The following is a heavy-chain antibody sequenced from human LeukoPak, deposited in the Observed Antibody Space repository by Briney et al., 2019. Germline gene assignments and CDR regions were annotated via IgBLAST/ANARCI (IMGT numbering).Heavy chain of an antibody. Sequence: SETLSLTCTVTGGSISGYYWSWIRQPPGKGLEWIGYIYHSGSTYYNPSLKSRVTISVDRSKNQFSLKLSSVTAADTAVYYCARVVFGYSYGYGNWFDPWGQGTLVTVSS. J-gene: IGHJ5*02. CDR1: GGSISGYY. V-gene: IGHV4-59*12. CDR2: IYHSGST. CDR3: ARVVFGYSYGYGNWFDP. D-gene: IGHD5-18*01.